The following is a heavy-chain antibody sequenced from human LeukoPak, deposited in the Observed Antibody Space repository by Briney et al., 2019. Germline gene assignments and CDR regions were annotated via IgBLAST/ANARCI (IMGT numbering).Heavy chain of an antibody. V-gene: IGHV1-69*13. Sequence: SVKVSCKASGGTFSSYAISWVRQAPGQGLEWVGGIIPIFGTANYAQKFQGRVTITADESTSTAYMELSSLRSEDTAVYYCATPGKIVATTGAEYFQHWGQGTLVTVSS. CDR1: GGTFSSYA. CDR3: ATPGKIVATTGAEYFQH. D-gene: IGHD5-12*01. J-gene: IGHJ1*01. CDR2: IIPIFGTA.